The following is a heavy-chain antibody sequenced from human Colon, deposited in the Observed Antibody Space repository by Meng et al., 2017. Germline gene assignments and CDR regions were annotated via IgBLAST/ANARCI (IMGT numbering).Heavy chain of an antibody. Sequence: QGPGPGRVQASGTLSVACVFSGDCIANSKWWSWLRQAPGKGPEWIGEISNSYKTVYSPSLKSRVRISLDKSNNQFSLTLTSVTAADTAVYYCARERVRELGLFDSWGQGILVTVSS. V-gene: IGHV4-4*02. CDR3: ARERVRELGLFDS. D-gene: IGHD1-7*01. CDR1: GDCIANSKW. J-gene: IGHJ4*02. CDR2: ISNSYKT.